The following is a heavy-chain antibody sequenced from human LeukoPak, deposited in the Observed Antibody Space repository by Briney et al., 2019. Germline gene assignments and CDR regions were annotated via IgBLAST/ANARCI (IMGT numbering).Heavy chain of an antibody. V-gene: IGHV3-23*01. D-gene: IGHD4-17*01. J-gene: IGHJ4*02. CDR1: GFTFSSYA. CDR2: ISGSGGST. CDR3: AKGNYGDYMTAFDY. Sequence: PGGSLRLSCAASGFTFSSYAMSWVRQVPGKGLEWVSAISGSGGSTYYADSVKGRFTISRDNSKNTLYLQMNSLRAEDTAVYYCAKGNYGDYMTAFDYWGQGTLVTVSS.